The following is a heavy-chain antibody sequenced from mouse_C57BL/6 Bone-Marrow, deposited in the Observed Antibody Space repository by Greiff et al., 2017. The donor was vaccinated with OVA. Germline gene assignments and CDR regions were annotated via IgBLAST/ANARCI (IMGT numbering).Heavy chain of an antibody. CDR3: TRDSTTVVAAMDY. CDR2: ISSGGDYI. CDR1: GFTFSSYA. D-gene: IGHD1-1*01. J-gene: IGHJ4*01. Sequence: EVMLVESGEGLVKPGGSLKLSCAASGFTFSSYAMSWVRQTPEKRLEWVAYISSGGDYIYYADTVKGRFTISRDNARNTLYLQMSSLKSEDTAMYDCTRDSTTVVAAMDYWGQGTSVTVSS. V-gene: IGHV5-9-1*02.